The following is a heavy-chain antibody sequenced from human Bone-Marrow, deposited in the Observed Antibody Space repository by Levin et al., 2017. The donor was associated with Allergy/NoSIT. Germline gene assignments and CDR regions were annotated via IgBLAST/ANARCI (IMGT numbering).Heavy chain of an antibody. D-gene: IGHD3-22*01. CDR1: GGSISSYY. J-gene: IGHJ2*01. V-gene: IGHV4-59*01. CDR3: ARFQSKDSSGYYYPGYWYFDL. Sequence: SETLSLTCTVSGGSISSYYWSWIRQPPGKGLEWIGYIYYSGSTNYNPSLKSRVTISVDTSKNQFSLKLSSVTAADTAVYYCARFQSKDSSGYYYPGYWYFDLWGRGTLVTVSS. CDR2: IYYSGST.